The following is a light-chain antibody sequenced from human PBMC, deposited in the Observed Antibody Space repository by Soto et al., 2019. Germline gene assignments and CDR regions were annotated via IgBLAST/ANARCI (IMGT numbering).Light chain of an antibody. CDR3: QQYYRAPRT. V-gene: IGKV4-1*01. CDR1: GVFFYSPHNKSY. J-gene: IGKJ2*01. CDR2: WAS. Sequence: DIVMTQSPDSWLCLWARGAPLTARPAGVFFYSPHNKSYLAWYQQKVGQPPQILIYWASTRESGVPDRFRGSGSGTDFTLPISSLQADDVAVYYCQQYYRAPRTFGQGTKVE.